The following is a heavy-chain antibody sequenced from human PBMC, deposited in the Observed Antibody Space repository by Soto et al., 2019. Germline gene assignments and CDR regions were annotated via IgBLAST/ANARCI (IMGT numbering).Heavy chain of an antibody. CDR2: IVPIFGTA. CDR1: GGTFSSYA. D-gene: IGHD6-19*01. J-gene: IGHJ4*02. Sequence: GASVKVSCKASGGTFSSYAISWVRQAPGQGLEWMGGIVPIFGTANYAQKFQGRVTITADESTSTAYMELSSLRSEDTAVYYCARGALSSGWYYFDYWGQGTLVTVSS. V-gene: IGHV1-69*13. CDR3: ARGALSSGWYYFDY.